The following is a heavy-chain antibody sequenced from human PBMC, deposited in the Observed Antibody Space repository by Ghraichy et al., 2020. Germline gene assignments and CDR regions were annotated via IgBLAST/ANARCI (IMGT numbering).Heavy chain of an antibody. CDR3: ARELIIAAAGLSDFDY. CDR1: GGSISSSSYY. Sequence: SETLSLTCTVSGGSISSSSYYWGWIRQPPGKGLEWIGSIYYSGSTYYNPSLKSRVTISVDTSKNQFSLKLSSVTAADTAVYYCARELIIAAAGLSDFDYWGQGTLVTVSS. J-gene: IGHJ4*02. CDR2: IYYSGST. D-gene: IGHD6-13*01. V-gene: IGHV4-39*07.